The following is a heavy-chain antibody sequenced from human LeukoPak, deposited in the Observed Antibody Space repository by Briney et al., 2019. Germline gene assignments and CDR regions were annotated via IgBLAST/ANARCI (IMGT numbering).Heavy chain of an antibody. Sequence: GASVKVSCKASGYTFTGYYMHWVRQAPGQGLEWMGWINPNSGGTNYAQKFQGRVTMTRDTSISTAYMELSRLRSDDTAVYYCARGPGGYTYYYYYYMDVWGKGTTVTISS. CDR2: INPNSGGT. V-gene: IGHV1-2*02. CDR3: ARGPGGYTYYYYYYMDV. CDR1: GYTFTGYY. D-gene: IGHD5-12*01. J-gene: IGHJ6*03.